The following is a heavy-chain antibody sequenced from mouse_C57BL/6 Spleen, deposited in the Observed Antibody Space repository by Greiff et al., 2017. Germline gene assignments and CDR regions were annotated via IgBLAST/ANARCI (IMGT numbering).Heavy chain of an antibody. CDR2: ISYDGSN. V-gene: IGHV3-6*01. Sequence: EVHLVESGPGLVKPSQSLSLTCSVTGYSITSGYYWNWIRQFPGNKLEWMGYISYDGSNNYNPSLKNRISITRDTSKNQFFLKLNSVTTEDTATYYCARVDYDYDFDYWGQGTTLTVSS. CDR3: ARVDYDYDFDY. CDR1: GYSITSGYY. J-gene: IGHJ2*01. D-gene: IGHD2-4*01.